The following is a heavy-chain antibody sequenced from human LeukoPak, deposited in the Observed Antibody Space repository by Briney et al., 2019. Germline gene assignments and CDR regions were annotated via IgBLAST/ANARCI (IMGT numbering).Heavy chain of an antibody. CDR3: AKWGSFYYYDSSGYPDY. CDR2: ISGSGDRT. Sequence: GGSLRLSCTASGFTFSSYAMSWVRQAPGKGLEWVSGISGSGDRTYYADSVKGRFTISRDNSKNTLYLQMNSLRVEGTAVYYCAKWGSFYYYDSSGYPDYWGQGSLVTVSS. J-gene: IGHJ4*02. CDR1: GFTFSSYA. D-gene: IGHD3-22*01. V-gene: IGHV3-23*01.